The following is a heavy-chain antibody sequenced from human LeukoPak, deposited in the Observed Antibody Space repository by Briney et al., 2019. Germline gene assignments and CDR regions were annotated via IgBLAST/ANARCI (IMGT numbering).Heavy chain of an antibody. V-gene: IGHV3-7*01. CDR2: IKQDGSEK. CDR1: GFTFSSYW. Sequence: PGGSLRLSCAASGFTFSSYWMSWVRQAPGKGLEWVANIKQDGSEKYYVDSVKGRFTISRDNAKNSLYLQMNSLRAEDTAVYYCARLNDDFWSGFVSYWGQGTLVTVSS. J-gene: IGHJ4*02. CDR3: ARLNDDFWSGFVSY. D-gene: IGHD3-3*01.